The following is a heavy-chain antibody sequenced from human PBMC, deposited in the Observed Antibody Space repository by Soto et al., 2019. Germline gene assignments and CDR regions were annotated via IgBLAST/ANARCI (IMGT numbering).Heavy chain of an antibody. CDR1: GYTLTELS. Sequence: GASVKVSCKVSGYTLTELSMHWVRQAPGKGLEWMGGFDPEDGETIYAQKFQGRVTMTEDTSTDTAYMELSSLRSEDTAVYYCATGSRDSSGYYYATAPLDYWGQGTLVTAPQ. CDR2: FDPEDGET. CDR3: ATGSRDSSGYYYATAPLDY. D-gene: IGHD3-22*01. V-gene: IGHV1-24*01. J-gene: IGHJ4*02.